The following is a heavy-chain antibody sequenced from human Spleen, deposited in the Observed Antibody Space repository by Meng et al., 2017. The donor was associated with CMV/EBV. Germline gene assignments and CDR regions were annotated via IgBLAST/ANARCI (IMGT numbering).Heavy chain of an antibody. V-gene: IGHV3-48*04. CDR1: GFTFSSYS. Sequence: GESLKISCAASGFTFSSYSMNWVRQAPGKGLEWVSYISDSADVMIYADSVKGRFTISRDNAKKSLYLQMKSLRVDDTAVYYCARVGYSRRWYGNWFDPWGQGTLVTVSS. D-gene: IGHD2-21*01. J-gene: IGHJ5*02. CDR3: ARVGYSRRWYGNWFDP. CDR2: ISDSADVM.